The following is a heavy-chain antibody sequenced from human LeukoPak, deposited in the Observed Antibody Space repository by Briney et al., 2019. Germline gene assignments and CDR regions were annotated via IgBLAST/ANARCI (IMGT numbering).Heavy chain of an antibody. CDR3: ARAPYYYDSSGYYLRWFDP. D-gene: IGHD3-22*01. CDR2: ICHSGST. CDR1: GGSFSGYY. Sequence: PSETLSLTCAVYGGSFSGYYWSWIRQPPGKGLEWIGEICHSGSTNYNPSLKSRVTISVDTSKNQFSLKLSSVTAADTAVYYCARAPYYYDSSGYYLRWFDPWGQGTLVTVSS. V-gene: IGHV4-34*01. J-gene: IGHJ5*02.